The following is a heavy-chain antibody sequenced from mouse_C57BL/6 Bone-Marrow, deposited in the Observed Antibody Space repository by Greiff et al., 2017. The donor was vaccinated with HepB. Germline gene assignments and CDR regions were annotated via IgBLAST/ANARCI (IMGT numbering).Heavy chain of an antibody. Sequence: EVQLVESGEGLVKPGGSLKLSCAASGFTFSSYAMSWVRQTPEKRLEWVAYISSRGDYIYYADTVKGRFTISRDNARNTLYLQMSSLKSEDTAMYYCTRAPRYGSSYDFDYWGQGTTLTVSS. V-gene: IGHV5-9-1*02. CDR1: GFTFSSYA. J-gene: IGHJ2*01. CDR2: ISSRGDYI. D-gene: IGHD1-1*01. CDR3: TRAPRYGSSYDFDY.